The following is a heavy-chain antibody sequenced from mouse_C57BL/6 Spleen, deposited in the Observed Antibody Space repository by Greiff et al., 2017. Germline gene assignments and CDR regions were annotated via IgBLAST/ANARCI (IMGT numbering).Heavy chain of an antibody. CDR2: IYPGSGNT. J-gene: IGHJ4*01. D-gene: IGHD2-3*01. CDR1: GYTFTDYY. Sequence: QVHVKQSGAELVRPGASVKLSCKASGYTFTDYYINWVKQRPGQGLEWIARIYPGSGNTYYNEKFKGKATLTAEKSSSTAYMQLSSLTSEDSAVYFCARLRLLYAMDYWGQGTSVTVSS. CDR3: ARLRLLYAMDY. V-gene: IGHV1-76*01.